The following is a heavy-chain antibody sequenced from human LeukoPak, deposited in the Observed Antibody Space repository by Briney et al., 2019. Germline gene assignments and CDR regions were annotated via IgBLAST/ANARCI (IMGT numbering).Heavy chain of an antibody. V-gene: IGHV3-7*01. CDR2: IKQDGSEK. Sequence: GGSLRLSCAASGFTFSSYWMTWVRQAPGKGLEWVANIKQDGSEKYYVDSVKGRFTISRDNSKNTLYLQMNSLRAEDTAVYYCASMLWFGQERDYWGQGTLVTVSS. CDR1: GFTFSSYW. CDR3: ASMLWFGQERDY. D-gene: IGHD3-10*01. J-gene: IGHJ4*02.